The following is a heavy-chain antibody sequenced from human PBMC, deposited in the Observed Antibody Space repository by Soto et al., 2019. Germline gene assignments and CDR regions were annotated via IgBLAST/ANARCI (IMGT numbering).Heavy chain of an antibody. V-gene: IGHV1-8*01. CDR2: MNPNSGNT. CDR1: GYTFTSYD. J-gene: IGHJ4*02. D-gene: IGHD2-21*01. Sequence: GASVKVSCKASGYTFTSYDINWVRQATGQGLEWMGWMNPNSGNTGYAQKFQGRFTISRDNAKRSLYLEINSLRAEDTAVYYCAKCGSSHFDYWGQGTLVTVSS. CDR3: AKCGSSHFDY.